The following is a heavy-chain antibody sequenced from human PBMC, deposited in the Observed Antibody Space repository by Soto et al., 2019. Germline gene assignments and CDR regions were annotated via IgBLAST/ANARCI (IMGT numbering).Heavy chain of an antibody. V-gene: IGHV4-30-4*01. CDR2: VYYSGSS. D-gene: IGHD3-22*01. Sequence: QLQESGPGLVKPSQTLSLTCSASGGSINNNDYYWSWIRQTPGKGLEWIGYVYYSGSSDYIPSLQRLLSVSIDKSKNQVHLKLNSVTAADTATYFCARMSYFYNKWYFDIWGRGTLVTVSS. J-gene: IGHJ2*01. CDR3: ARMSYFYNKWYFDI. CDR1: GGSINNNDYY.